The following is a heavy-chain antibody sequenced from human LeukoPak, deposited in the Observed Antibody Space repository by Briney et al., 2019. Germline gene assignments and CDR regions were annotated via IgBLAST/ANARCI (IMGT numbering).Heavy chain of an antibody. CDR1: GGSISSYY. V-gene: IGHV4-59*08. J-gene: IGHJ5*02. Sequence: SETLSLTCTVSGGSISSYYWSWIRQPPGKGLEWIGYIYYSGSTNYNPSLKSRVTISVDTSKNQFSLKLSSVTAADTAVYYRARQGRYCSSTSCYTWFDPWGQGTLVAVSS. CDR3: ARQGRYCSSTSCYTWFDP. D-gene: IGHD2-2*02. CDR2: IYYSGST.